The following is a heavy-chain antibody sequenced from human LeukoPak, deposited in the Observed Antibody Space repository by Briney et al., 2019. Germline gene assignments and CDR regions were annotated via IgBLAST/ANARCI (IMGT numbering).Heavy chain of an antibody. CDR3: ARFTGSSKFDY. V-gene: IGHV1-8*01. CDR1: GYTFTSYD. CDR2: MNPNSGNT. J-gene: IGHJ4*02. Sequence: ASVKVSCKASGYTFTSYDINWVRQATGQGLEWMGWMNPNSGNTGYAQKCQGRVTMTRDTFISTAYIELGSLISDDTAMYYCARFTGSSKFDYWGQGTLVTVSS. D-gene: IGHD1-26*01.